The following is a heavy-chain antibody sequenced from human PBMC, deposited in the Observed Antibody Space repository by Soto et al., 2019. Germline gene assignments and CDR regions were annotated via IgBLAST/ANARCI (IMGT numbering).Heavy chain of an antibody. J-gene: IGHJ6*02. D-gene: IGHD6-19*01. V-gene: IGHV3-30*18. CDR1: GFTFNSYG. CDR3: VKDGSSGWPYYYGLDV. CDR2: ISYDGSNK. Sequence: PGGSLRLSCAASGFTFNSYGMHWVRQAPGKGLEWVAVISYDGSNKYYADSVKGRFTIARDNSKNTLYLQASSLRAEDTAVYYCVKDGSSGWPYYYGLDVWGQGTTVTVSS.